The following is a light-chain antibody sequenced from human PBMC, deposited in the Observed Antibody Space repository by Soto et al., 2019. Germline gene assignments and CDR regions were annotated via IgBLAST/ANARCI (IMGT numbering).Light chain of an antibody. V-gene: IGKV3-20*01. CDR2: GAS. J-gene: IGKJ1*01. CDR1: QSISGPY. CDR3: QQYESWT. Sequence: EIMLTLSPDTLSLSPVDRATLSCRASQSISGPYLAWYQQKPGQTPGLLSYGASSRATGIPDRFSGSGSGTDLTLTISRLEPEDFAVYYCQQYESWTFGQGTKV.